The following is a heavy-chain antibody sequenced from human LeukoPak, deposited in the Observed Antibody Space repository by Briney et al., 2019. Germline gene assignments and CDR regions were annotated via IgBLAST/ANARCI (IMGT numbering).Heavy chain of an antibody. CDR2: ISPSGGST. CDR3: ARGSGSDWTNFDC. CDR1: GYTFTTYY. J-gene: IGHJ4*02. V-gene: IGHV1-46*01. Sequence: ASVKVSCKASGYTFTTYYIHWVRQAPGQGLEWMGIISPSGGSTRYAQNFQGRITVTRDTSTSRVYMELSSLRSEDTAVYYCARGSGSDWTNFDCWGQGTLVTVSS. D-gene: IGHD6-19*01.